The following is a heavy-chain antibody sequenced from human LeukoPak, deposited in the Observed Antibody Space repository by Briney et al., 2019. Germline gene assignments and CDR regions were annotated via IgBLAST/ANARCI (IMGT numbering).Heavy chain of an antibody. CDR1: GFSFSSYG. J-gene: IGHJ4*02. Sequence: PGRSLRLSCAASGFSFSSYGMHWVRQAPGKGLEWVAVISYDGSNKYYADSVKGRFTISRDNSKNTLYLQMNSLRAEDTAVYYCAKGRQWLVTEDYFDHWGQGTLVTVSS. V-gene: IGHV3-30*18. D-gene: IGHD6-19*01. CDR3: AKGRQWLVTEDYFDH. CDR2: ISYDGSNK.